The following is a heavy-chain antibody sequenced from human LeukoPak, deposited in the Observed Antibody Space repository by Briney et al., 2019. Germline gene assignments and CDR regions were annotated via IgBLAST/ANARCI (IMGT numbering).Heavy chain of an antibody. CDR3: ATARGGY. V-gene: IGHV3-23*01. Sequence: PGGSPRLSCAASAFTFSSYAMSWVRQAPGKGLEWVSGTSTSGGSTYYADSVKGRFTISRDSSKNTLSLQMTSLRAEDTAVYYCATARGGYWGQGTLVTVSS. J-gene: IGHJ4*02. D-gene: IGHD2-15*01. CDR1: AFTFSSYA. CDR2: TSTSGGST.